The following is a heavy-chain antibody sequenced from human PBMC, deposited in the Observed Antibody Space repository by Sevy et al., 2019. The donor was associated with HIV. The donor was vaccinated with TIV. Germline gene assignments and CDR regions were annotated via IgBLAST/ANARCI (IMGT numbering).Heavy chain of an antibody. J-gene: IGHJ4*02. D-gene: IGHD6-19*01. CDR2: LYYGGST. V-gene: IGHV4-39*01. CDR1: GGSFSSSSYY. Sequence: SETLSLTCTVSGGSFSSSSYYWGWIRQPPGKGLEWIGCLYYGGSTYSNPSLQSRVTMSVDTSRNQFSLTLSSVTAADTAVYYCVRRLPHSLGWSFDYWGQGTLVTVSS. CDR3: VRRLPHSLGWSFDY.